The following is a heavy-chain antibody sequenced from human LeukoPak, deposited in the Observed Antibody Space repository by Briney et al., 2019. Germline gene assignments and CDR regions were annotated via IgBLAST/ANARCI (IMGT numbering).Heavy chain of an antibody. J-gene: IGHJ4*02. CDR3: AKVVSGWYLGYFDY. CDR1: GFTFSSYA. CDR2: ISGSGGST. Sequence: GGSLRLSXAASGFTFSSYAMSWVRQAPGKGLEWVSAISGSGGSTYYADSVKGRFTISRDNSKNTLYLQMNSLRAEDTAIYYCAKVVSGWYLGYFDYWGQGTLVTVSS. V-gene: IGHV3-23*01. D-gene: IGHD6-19*01.